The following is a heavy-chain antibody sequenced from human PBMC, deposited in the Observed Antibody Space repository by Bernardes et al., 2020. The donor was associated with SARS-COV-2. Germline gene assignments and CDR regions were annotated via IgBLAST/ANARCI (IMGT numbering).Heavy chain of an antibody. D-gene: IGHD3-22*01. Sequence: ASVKVSCKASGYTFTGYYMHWVRLAPGQGLEWMGWINPNSGGTNYAQKFQGRVTMTRDTSISTAYMELSRLRSDDTAVYYCARDVVTMINNWFDPWGQGTLVTVSS. CDR2: INPNSGGT. J-gene: IGHJ5*02. V-gene: IGHV1-2*02. CDR3: ARDVVTMINNWFDP. CDR1: GYTFTGYY.